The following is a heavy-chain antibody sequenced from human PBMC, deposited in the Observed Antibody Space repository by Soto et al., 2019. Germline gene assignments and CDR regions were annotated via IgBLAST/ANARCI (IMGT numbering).Heavy chain of an antibody. V-gene: IGHV1-46*01. CDR3: ARDGEWELLHGTFDY. Sequence: QVQLVQSGAEVKKPGASVKVSCKASGSTFTSYYMHWVRQAPGQGLEWMRIINPSGGSTSYEQKFQGGIAMTRDTSTSKVYMELSRLRSEDPAVEYCARDGEWELLHGTFDYWGPGTLVTVSS. J-gene: IGHJ4*02. D-gene: IGHD1-26*01. CDR1: GSTFTSYY. CDR2: INPSGGST.